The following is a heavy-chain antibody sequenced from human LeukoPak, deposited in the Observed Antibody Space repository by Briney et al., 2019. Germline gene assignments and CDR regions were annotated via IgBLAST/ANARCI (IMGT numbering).Heavy chain of an antibody. Sequence: GESLKISCQGSGYTFPIYWIGWVRQTPGKGLEWMGIIYPSDSHTIYSPSLQGQVTLSADKSISTAYLQWSSLKASDTAIYYCVRHYRPPQDSRAAKPTGYYYYYMDVWGTGTTVIVSS. V-gene: IGHV5-51*01. CDR1: GYTFPIYW. CDR2: IYPSDSHT. J-gene: IGHJ6*03. D-gene: IGHD3-16*02. CDR3: VRHYRPPQDSRAAKPTGYYYYYMDV.